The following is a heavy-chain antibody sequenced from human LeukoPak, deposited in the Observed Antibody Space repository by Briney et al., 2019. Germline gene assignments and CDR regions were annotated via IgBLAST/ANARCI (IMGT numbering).Heavy chain of an antibody. CDR1: GYTFTGYY. Sequence: ASVKVSCKASGYTFTGYYMHWVRQAPGQGLEWMGWINPNSGVTNSAQKFQGRVTMTRDTSISTAYMELSRLRSDNTAVYYCARDLYYDSSGSPDCWGQGTLVTVSS. D-gene: IGHD3-22*01. CDR3: ARDLYYDSSGSPDC. CDR2: INPNSGVT. V-gene: IGHV1-2*02. J-gene: IGHJ4*02.